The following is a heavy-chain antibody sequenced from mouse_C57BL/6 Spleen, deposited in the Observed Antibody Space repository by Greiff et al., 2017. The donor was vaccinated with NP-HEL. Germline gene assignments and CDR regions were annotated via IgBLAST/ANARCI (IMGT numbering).Heavy chain of an antibody. CDR2: IYPGNSDT. CDR1: GYTFTSYW. J-gene: IGHJ4*01. CDR3: TRSRRGYARDY. V-gene: IGHV1-5*01. Sequence: EVQLQQSGTVLARPGASVKMSCKTSGYTFTSYWMHWVKQRPGQGLEWIGAIYPGNSDTSYNQKFKGKAKLTAVTSASTAYMGLSSLTNEESAVYYCTRSRRGYARDYWGQGTSVTVSS.